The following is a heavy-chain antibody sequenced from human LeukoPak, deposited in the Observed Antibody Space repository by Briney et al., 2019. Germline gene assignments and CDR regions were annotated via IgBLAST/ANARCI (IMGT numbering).Heavy chain of an antibody. CDR2: IHYSGST. CDR3: ARVLGSYYFDY. CDR1: GGSISSYY. V-gene: IGHV4-59*01. Sequence: SETLSLTCTGSGGSISSYYWSWIRQPPGKGLEWIGYIHYSGSTKYNPALKSRVTISIDTSKSQFSLKLGSVTAADTAVYYCARVLGSYYFDYWGQGTLVTVSS. D-gene: IGHD3-10*01. J-gene: IGHJ4*02.